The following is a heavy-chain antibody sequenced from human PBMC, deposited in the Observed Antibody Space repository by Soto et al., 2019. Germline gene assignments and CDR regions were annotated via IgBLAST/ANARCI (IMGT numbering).Heavy chain of an antibody. J-gene: IGHJ6*02. CDR3: ARLVADSSYYYNALDV. D-gene: IGHD3-10*01. V-gene: IGHV2-26*03. CDR2: IFSNNER. CDR1: GFSLTTGRMG. Sequence: QVTLKESGPVLVMATETLTLTCSISGFSLTTGRMGVSWIRQPPGKALQWLAHIFSNNERSFSPALPNGMSSSADTSKGLVAFTMTNVAPFDTGTYFFARLVADSSYYYNALDVWDQGASVTVS.